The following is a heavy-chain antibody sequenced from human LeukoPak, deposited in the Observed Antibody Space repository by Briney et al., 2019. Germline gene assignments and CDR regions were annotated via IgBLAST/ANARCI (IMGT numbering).Heavy chain of an antibody. Sequence: GGSLRLSCAASGFTFSSYAIHWVRQAPGKGLEWISFISYDGHVKYYADSVKGRLTISRDNSKNTLSLQMNSLRAEDTATYYCARDLSEKFCIDYWGQGTPVTVSS. V-gene: IGHV3-30-3*01. CDR1: GFTFSSYA. D-gene: IGHD3-3*01. CDR3: ARDLSEKFCIDY. J-gene: IGHJ4*02. CDR2: ISYDGHVK.